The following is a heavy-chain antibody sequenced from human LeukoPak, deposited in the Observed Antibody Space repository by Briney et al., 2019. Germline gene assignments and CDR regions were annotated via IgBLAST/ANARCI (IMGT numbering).Heavy chain of an antibody. V-gene: IGHV3-48*03. CDR2: ISSSGSTI. D-gene: IGHD2-21*01. J-gene: IGHJ4*02. Sequence: PGGSLRLSCAASGFTFSNYPMHWVRQAPGKGLEWVSYISSSGSTIYYADSVKGRFTISRDNAKNSLYLQMNSLRAEDTAVYYCARDSLVGLDYWGQGTLVTVSS. CDR3: ARDSLVGLDY. CDR1: GFTFSNYP.